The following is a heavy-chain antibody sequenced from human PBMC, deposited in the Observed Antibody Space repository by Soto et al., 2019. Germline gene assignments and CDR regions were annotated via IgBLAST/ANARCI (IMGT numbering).Heavy chain of an antibody. CDR3: ARSIVVVAATLDAFDI. Sequence: SETLSLTCTVSGGSVSSGGCYWSWIRQHPGKGLEWIGHIYFSGSNYYNPSLKSRVTQSVDTSKNQFSLKLSSVTAADTAVYYCARSIVVVAATLDAFDIWGQGTMVTVSS. D-gene: IGHD2-15*01. V-gene: IGHV4-31*03. CDR1: GGSVSSGGCY. CDR2: IYFSGSN. J-gene: IGHJ3*02.